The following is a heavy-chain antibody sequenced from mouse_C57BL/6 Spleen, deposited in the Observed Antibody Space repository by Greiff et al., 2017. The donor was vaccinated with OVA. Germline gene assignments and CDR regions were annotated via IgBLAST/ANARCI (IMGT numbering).Heavy chain of an antibody. CDR1: GYAFSSYW. CDR2: IYPGDGDT. Sequence: VQLQQSGAELVKPGASVKISCKASGYAFSSYWMNWVKQRPGKGLEWIGQIYPGDGDTNSNGKFKGKATLTADKSSSTAYMQLSSLTSEDSAVYFCASRLLRYAMDYWGQGASVTVSS. V-gene: IGHV1-80*01. CDR3: ASRLLRYAMDY. D-gene: IGHD1-1*01. J-gene: IGHJ4*01.